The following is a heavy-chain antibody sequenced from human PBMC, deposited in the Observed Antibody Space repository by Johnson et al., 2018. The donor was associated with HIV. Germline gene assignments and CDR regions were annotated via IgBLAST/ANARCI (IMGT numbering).Heavy chain of an antibody. D-gene: IGHD5-24*01. CDR1: GFTVSGNY. V-gene: IGHV3-66*01. J-gene: IGHJ3*02. Sequence: VQLVESGGGLVQPGGSLRLSCAASGFTVSGNYMTWVRQAPGKGLEWVSVIFSGGSTYYAGFVKGRFTISRDNSKNTLYLQMNSLRAEDTAVDDCGRARRDGYTCDAFDIWGQGTMVTVSS. CDR2: IFSGGST. CDR3: GRARRDGYTCDAFDI.